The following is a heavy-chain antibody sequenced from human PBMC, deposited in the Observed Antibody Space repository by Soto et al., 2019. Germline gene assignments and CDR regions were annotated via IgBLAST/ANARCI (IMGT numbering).Heavy chain of an antibody. CDR2: IYYTGST. CDR3: VRDRWFDP. J-gene: IGHJ5*02. CDR1: GGSISGYY. V-gene: IGHV4-59*01. Sequence: PSETLSLTCTVSGGSISGYYWSWIRQPPGKGLEWIGYIYYTGSTNYNPSLKSRVAISLDTSKNQFSLRLSSVTAADTAVYYCVRDRWFDPWGQGTLVTVS.